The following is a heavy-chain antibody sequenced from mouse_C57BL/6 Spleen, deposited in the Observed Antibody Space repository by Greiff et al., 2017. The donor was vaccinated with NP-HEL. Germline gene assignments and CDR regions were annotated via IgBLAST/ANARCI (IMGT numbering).Heavy chain of an antibody. CDR3: ARYKATDAMDY. Sequence: VQLQQPGAELVRPGSSVKLSCKASGYTFTSYWMHWVKQRPIQGLEWIGNIDPSDSETHYNQKFKDKATLTVDKSSSTAYMQLSSLTSEDSAVYYCARYKATDAMDYWGQGTSVTVSS. CDR2: IDPSDSET. D-gene: IGHD1-1*01. J-gene: IGHJ4*01. CDR1: GYTFTSYW. V-gene: IGHV1-52*01.